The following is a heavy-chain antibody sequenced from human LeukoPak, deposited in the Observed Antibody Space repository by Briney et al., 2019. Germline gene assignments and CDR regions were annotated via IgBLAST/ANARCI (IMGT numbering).Heavy chain of an antibody. J-gene: IGHJ6*03. CDR3: ARGGGAVTARGNYYYYYMDV. CDR1: GYSISGGYY. D-gene: IGHD4-11*01. Sequence: PSETLSLTCTVSGYSISGGYYWGWIRQPPGKGLEWIGSIYHSGSTYYNPSLKSRVTISVDTSKNQFSLKLSSVTAADTAVYYCARGGGAVTARGNYYYYYMDVWGKGTTVTVSS. CDR2: IYHSGST. V-gene: IGHV4-38-2*02.